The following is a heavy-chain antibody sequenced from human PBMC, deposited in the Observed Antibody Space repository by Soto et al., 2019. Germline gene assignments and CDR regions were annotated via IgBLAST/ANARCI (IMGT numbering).Heavy chain of an antibody. V-gene: IGHV4-39*01. CDR2: IYYSGST. D-gene: IGHD4-17*01. Sequence: SETLSLTCTVSGGSISSSSYYWGWIRQPPGKGLEWIGSIYYSGSTYYNPSLKSRVTISVDTSKNQFSLKLSSVTAADTAVYYCARHGGYGDDFDYWGQGTLVTVSS. CDR3: ARHGGYGDDFDY. CDR1: GGSISSSSYY. J-gene: IGHJ4*02.